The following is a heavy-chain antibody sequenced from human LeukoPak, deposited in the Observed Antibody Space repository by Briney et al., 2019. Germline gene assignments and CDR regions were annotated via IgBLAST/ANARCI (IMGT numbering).Heavy chain of an antibody. D-gene: IGHD2-2*01. CDR2: IYYSGST. V-gene: IGHV4-39*07. CDR3: ARVRVIPDCSSTSCQGPWFDP. J-gene: IGHJ5*02. CDR1: GGSISSTGNF. Sequence: PSETLSLTCTVSGGSISSTGNFWGWIRQPTGKGLEWIASIYYSGSTYYKPSLKSRVTISVDTSKNQFSLKLSSVTAADTAVYYCARVRVIPDCSSTSCQGPWFDPWGQGTLVTVSS.